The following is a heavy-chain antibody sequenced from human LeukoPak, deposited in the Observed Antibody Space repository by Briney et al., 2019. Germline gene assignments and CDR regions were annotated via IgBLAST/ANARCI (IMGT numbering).Heavy chain of an antibody. J-gene: IGHJ4*02. CDR2: INHSGST. D-gene: IGHD2-2*02. V-gene: IGHV4-34*01. CDR1: GGSFSGYY. Sequence: SETLSLTCAVYGGSFSGYYWSWIRQPPGKGLEWIGEINHSGSTNYNPTLKSRVTISVDTSKNQFSLKLSSVTAADTAVYYCARIYCSSTSCYSSDYWGQGTLVTVSS. CDR3: ARIYCSSTSCYSSDY.